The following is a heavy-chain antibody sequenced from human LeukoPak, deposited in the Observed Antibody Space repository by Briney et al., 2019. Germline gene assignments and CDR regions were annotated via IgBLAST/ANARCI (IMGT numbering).Heavy chain of an antibody. CDR1: GFTFSSYT. J-gene: IGHJ4*02. D-gene: IGHD3-10*01. Sequence: GGSLRLSCAASGFTFSSYTMSWVRQAPGKGLEWVSTITTSDGNTYYADSVKGRFTVSRDNSKNTLFLQMNSLRVEDTAVYYCAKDITMVRGVDYWGQGTLVTVSS. V-gene: IGHV3-23*01. CDR3: AKDITMVRGVDY. CDR2: ITTSDGNT.